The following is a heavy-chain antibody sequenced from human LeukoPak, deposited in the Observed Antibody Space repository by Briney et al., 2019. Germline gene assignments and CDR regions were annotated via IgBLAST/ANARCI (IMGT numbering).Heavy chain of an antibody. CDR1: GGTFSSYA. D-gene: IGHD4-11*01. Sequence: SVKVSCKASGGTFSSYAISWVRQAPGQGLEWMGRIIPILGIANYAQKFQGRVTITADKSTSTAYMELSSLRSEDTAVYYCARVGYSNSYDYWGQGTLVTVSS. CDR2: IIPILGIA. CDR3: ARVGYSNSYDY. V-gene: IGHV1-69*04. J-gene: IGHJ4*02.